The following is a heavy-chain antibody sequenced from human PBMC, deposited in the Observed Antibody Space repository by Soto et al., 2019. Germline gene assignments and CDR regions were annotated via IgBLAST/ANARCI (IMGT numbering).Heavy chain of an antibody. J-gene: IGHJ6*02. CDR2: IMPILGIA. D-gene: IGHD3-16*01. Sequence: QVQLVQSGAEVKKPGSSVKFSCKASGGAFSSYTISWVRQAPGQGLEWMGRIMPILGIANYAQKFQGRVTITADKTTSTASIELSILRSEVSAVYYSASLMSWGYYAGMDVWGHGPTVTVSS. CDR3: ASLMSWGYYAGMDV. CDR1: GGAFSSYT. V-gene: IGHV1-69*02.